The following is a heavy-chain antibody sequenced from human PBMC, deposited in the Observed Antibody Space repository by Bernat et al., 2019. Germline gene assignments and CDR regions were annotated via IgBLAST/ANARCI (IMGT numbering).Heavy chain of an antibody. Sequence: QLQLQESGPGLVKPSETLSLTCTVSGGSISSSSYYWGWIRQPPGKGLEWIGSIYYSGSTYYNPSLKSRVTISVDTSKNQFSLKLSSVTAADTAVYYCARVYGFGELSRGYYYYYGMDVWGQGTTVTVSS. CDR2: IYYSGST. J-gene: IGHJ6*02. CDR3: ARVYGFGELSRGYYYYYGMDV. CDR1: GGSISSSSYY. D-gene: IGHD3-10*01. V-gene: IGHV4-39*01.